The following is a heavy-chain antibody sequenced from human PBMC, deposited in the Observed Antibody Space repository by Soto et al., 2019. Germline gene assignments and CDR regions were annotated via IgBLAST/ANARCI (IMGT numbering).Heavy chain of an antibody. J-gene: IGHJ4*02. D-gene: IGHD3-10*01. CDR2: ISSGSSTI. CDR3: ARRSGNVDLGIDC. CDR1: GFTFSIYS. V-gene: IGHV3-48*01. Sequence: EVQLVESGGGLVQPGGSLRLSCAASGFTFSIYSMTWVRQAPGKGLEWLSDISSGSSTIYYADSVKGRFTISRDNAKNALYLQKNRLSAEDTAVYYCARRSGNVDLGIDCWGQGTLVTVSS.